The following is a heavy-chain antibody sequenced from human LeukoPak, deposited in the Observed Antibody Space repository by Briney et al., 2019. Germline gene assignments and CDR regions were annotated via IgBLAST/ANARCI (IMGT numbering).Heavy chain of an antibody. Sequence: HPGGSLRLSCEASGFSFPYGMSWVRQAPGKGLEWVANIKQDGSEKYYVDSVKGRFTISRDNSENTLSLQMNSLRAEDTAVYYCAKSLEMSTIGWFESWGQGTLVTVSS. CDR2: IKQDGSEK. CDR3: AKSLEMSTIGWFES. J-gene: IGHJ5*01. CDR1: GFSFPYG. D-gene: IGHD5-24*01. V-gene: IGHV3-7*03.